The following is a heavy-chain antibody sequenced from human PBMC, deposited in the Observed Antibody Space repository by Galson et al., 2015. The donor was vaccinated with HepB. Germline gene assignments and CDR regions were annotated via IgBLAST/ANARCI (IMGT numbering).Heavy chain of an antibody. Sequence: SVKVSCKVAGYSLTELSMHWVRQAPGKGLEWMRGFDPEDGETIYAQKLQGRITLTEDTSTDTAYMELSSLRSEDTAVYYCATDLGWEQRFWGQGTLVTVSS. CDR2: FDPEDGET. J-gene: IGHJ4*02. CDR3: ATDLGWEQRF. CDR1: GYSLTELS. D-gene: IGHD1/OR15-1a*01. V-gene: IGHV1-24*01.